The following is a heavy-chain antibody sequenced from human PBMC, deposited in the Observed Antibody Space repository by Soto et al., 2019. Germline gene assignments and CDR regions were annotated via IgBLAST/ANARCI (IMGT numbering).Heavy chain of an antibody. D-gene: IGHD4-4*01. CDR3: ARVRATVTTPFDY. V-gene: IGHV1-18*01. CDR1: GYTFTSYG. CDR2: ISAYNGNT. Sequence: QVQLVQSGAEVKKPGASVKVSCKASGYTFTSYGISWVRQAPGQGLEWMGWISAYNGNTNYAQKLQGRVTMTTGTSTSTAYLERRSLRSDDTAVYYCARVRATVTTPFDYWGQGTLVTVSS. J-gene: IGHJ4*02.